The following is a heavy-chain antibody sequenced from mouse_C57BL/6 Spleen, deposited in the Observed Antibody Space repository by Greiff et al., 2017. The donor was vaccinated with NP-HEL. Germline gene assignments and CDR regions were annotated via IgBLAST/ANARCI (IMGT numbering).Heavy chain of an antibody. D-gene: IGHD1-1*01. Sequence: VQLQQSGPELVKPGAEGKGAGRASGYAFSSSWMNWVKQRPGKGLEWIGRIYPGDGDTNYNGKFKGKATLTADKSSSTAYMQLSSLTSEDSAVYFCARPYYGSSPAWFAYWGQGTLVTVSA. J-gene: IGHJ3*01. CDR2: IYPGDGDT. CDR3: ARPYYGSSPAWFAY. V-gene: IGHV1-82*01. CDR1: GYAFSSSW.